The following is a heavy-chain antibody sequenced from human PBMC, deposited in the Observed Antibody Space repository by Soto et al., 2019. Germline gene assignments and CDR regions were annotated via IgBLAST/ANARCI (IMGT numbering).Heavy chain of an antibody. Sequence: GASLKVSCKASGYTFTSYGISWVRQAPGQGLEWMGSISAYNGNTNYAQKLQGRFTMTRDNSTNTAYLELKSLRSDDTAVYYCAKIDSLGYGWVRPFDQWGLGTLVTVSS. CDR2: ISAYNGNT. J-gene: IGHJ4*02. V-gene: IGHV1-18*01. CDR1: GYTFTSYG. D-gene: IGHD5-18*01. CDR3: AKIDSLGYGWVRPFDQ.